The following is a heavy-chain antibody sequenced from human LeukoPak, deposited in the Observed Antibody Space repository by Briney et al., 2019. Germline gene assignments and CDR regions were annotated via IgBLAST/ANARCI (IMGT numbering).Heavy chain of an antibody. CDR3: ARDRLQYYYYYYYMDV. CDR1: GGSISSGSYY. Sequence: SETLSLTCTVSGGSISSGSYYWSWIRQPPGKGLEWIGEINHSGSTNYNPSLKSRVTISVDTSKNQFSLKLSSVTAADTAVYYCARDRLQYYYYYYYMDVWGKGTTVTVSS. CDR2: INHSGST. V-gene: IGHV4-39*07. J-gene: IGHJ6*03. D-gene: IGHD4-11*01.